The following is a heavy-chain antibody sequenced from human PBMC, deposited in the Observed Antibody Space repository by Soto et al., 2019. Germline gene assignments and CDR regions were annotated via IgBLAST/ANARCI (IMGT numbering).Heavy chain of an antibody. CDR1: GFTFRTYA. Sequence: GGSLRLSCTASGFTFRTYAMTWFRQAPGKGLEWVSAISGSAGTFYATSVKGRFTISRDNSRSAVYLQMHSLRAEDSAIYYCAKEKDYDFNWGSDRFTSHYWGRGTLVTVSS. CDR3: AKEKDYDFNWGSDRFTSHY. V-gene: IGHV3-23*01. CDR2: ISGSAGT. J-gene: IGHJ4*02. D-gene: IGHD3-16*02.